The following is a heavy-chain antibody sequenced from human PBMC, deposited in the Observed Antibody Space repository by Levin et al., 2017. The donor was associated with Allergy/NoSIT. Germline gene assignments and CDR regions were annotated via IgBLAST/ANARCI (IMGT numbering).Heavy chain of an antibody. J-gene: IGHJ4*02. Sequence: GESLKISCKASGYTFTDYYVHWVRQAPGQGPEWMGWVTPKSGVTIYAQKFQGRVTMTRDTSITTAYMELNRLTSEDTAVYYCARDQVSTSWWELDSWGQGTLVTVSS. CDR3: ARDQVSTSWWELDS. V-gene: IGHV1-2*02. D-gene: IGHD6-13*01. CDR1: GYTFTDYY. CDR2: VTPKSGVT.